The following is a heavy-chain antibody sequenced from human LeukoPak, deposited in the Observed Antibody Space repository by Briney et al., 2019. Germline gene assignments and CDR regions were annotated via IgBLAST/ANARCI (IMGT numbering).Heavy chain of an antibody. CDR3: ARARKTGYPNWFDP. CDR2: ISYDGSNK. Sequence: GGSLRLSCAASGFTFSSYAMHWVRQAPGKGLEWVAVISYDGSNKYYADSVKGRFTISRDNSKNTLYLQMNGLRAEDTAVYYCARARKTGYPNWFDPWGQGTLVTVSS. CDR1: GFTFSSYA. J-gene: IGHJ5*02. D-gene: IGHD3-9*01. V-gene: IGHV3-30-3*01.